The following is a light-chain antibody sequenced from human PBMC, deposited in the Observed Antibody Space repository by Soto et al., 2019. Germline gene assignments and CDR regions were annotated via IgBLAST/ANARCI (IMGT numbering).Light chain of an antibody. V-gene: IGKV3-11*01. CDR3: QQRSNWPWT. CDR2: DAS. CDR1: QSISGTY. Sequence: DIVLTQSPGTLSLASGERATLSCRTSQSISGTYLAWYQQKPGQAPRLLIYDASNRATGIPARFSGSGSGTDFTLTISSLEPEDFAVYYCQQRSNWPWTFGQGTKVDI. J-gene: IGKJ1*01.